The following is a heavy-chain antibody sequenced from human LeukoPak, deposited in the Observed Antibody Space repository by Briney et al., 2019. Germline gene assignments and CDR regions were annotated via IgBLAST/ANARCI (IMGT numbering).Heavy chain of an antibody. J-gene: IGHJ4*02. V-gene: IGHV1-2*06. D-gene: IGHD1-26*01. CDR1: GYTFTGYY. Sequence: ASVKVSCKASGYTFTGYYVHWVRQAPGQGLEWMGRIDPNSGDTRYAQKFQDRVTMTWGRSITTAYMELSSLRSGDTAMYFCAREIARGGSYFDYWGQGTLVTVSS. CDR3: AREIARGGSYFDY. CDR2: IDPNSGDT.